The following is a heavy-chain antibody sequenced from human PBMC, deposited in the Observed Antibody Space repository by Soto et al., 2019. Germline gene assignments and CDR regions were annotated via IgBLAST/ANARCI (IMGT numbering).Heavy chain of an antibody. J-gene: IGHJ6*02. CDR3: ARAGNRGYSYGYGGYGMEV. V-gene: IGHV3-30*03. CDR2: ASYDGTNK. Sequence: GGSLRLSCEASGFIFSNHGMHWVRQAPGKGLEWVAVASYDGTNKYYSDSVRGRFTISRDNSKNTLYLQTNSLRAEDTAVYYCARAGNRGYSYGYGGYGMEVWGQGTTVTVSS. D-gene: IGHD5-18*01. CDR1: GFIFSNHG.